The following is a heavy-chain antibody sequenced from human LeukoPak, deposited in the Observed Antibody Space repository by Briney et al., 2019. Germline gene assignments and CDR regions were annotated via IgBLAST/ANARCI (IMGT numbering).Heavy chain of an antibody. CDR3: AKDPPYYYDSSGYGGGAFDI. Sequence: SETLSLTCTVSGGSISSYYWSWIRQPAGKGLEWIGRIYTSGSTNYNPSLKSRVTMSVDTSKNQFSLKLSSVTAADTAVYYCAKDPPYYYDSSGYGGGAFDIWGQGTMVTVSS. V-gene: IGHV4-4*07. CDR2: IYTSGST. D-gene: IGHD3-22*01. J-gene: IGHJ3*02. CDR1: GGSISSYY.